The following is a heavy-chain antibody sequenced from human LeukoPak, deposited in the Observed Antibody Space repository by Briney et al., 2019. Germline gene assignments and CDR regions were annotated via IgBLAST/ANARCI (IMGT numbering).Heavy chain of an antibody. Sequence: PSETLSLTCTVSGDSISNYYWSWIRQPPGKGLEWIGYIYYSGSTNYNPSLKSRVTISVDTSKNQFSLKLSSVTAADTAVYYCARGGSTGTNLNWVDPWGQGTLVTVSS. V-gene: IGHV4-59*01. CDR1: GDSISNYY. CDR2: IYYSGST. D-gene: IGHD1-1*01. CDR3: ARGGSTGTNLNWVDP. J-gene: IGHJ5*02.